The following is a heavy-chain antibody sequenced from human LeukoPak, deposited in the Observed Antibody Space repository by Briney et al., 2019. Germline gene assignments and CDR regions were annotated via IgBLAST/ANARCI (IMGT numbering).Heavy chain of an antibody. J-gene: IGHJ4*02. D-gene: IGHD3-16*01. Sequence: PGGSLRLSCAASGFTFSTYAMNWVRQAPGKGLEWVSGITSSGFTTYYADSVRGRFTISRDNSKNTLFLQMNTLRAEDTAVYYCAKDMSNSYAPGDYWGQGTLVTVSS. CDR2: ITSSGFTT. CDR3: AKDMSNSYAPGDY. CDR1: GFTFSTYA. V-gene: IGHV3-23*01.